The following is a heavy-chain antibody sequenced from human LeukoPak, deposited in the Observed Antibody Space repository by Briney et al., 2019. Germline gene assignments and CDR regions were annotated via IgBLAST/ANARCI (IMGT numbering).Heavy chain of an antibody. D-gene: IGHD6-19*01. CDR3: ARTGYSSGWYFDY. CDR1: GGSISSSSYY. J-gene: IGHJ4*02. Sequence: PSETLSLTCTVSGGSISSSSYYWGWIRQPPGKGLEWIGSIYLRGSTFYNPSLKSRVTISVDTSKNQLSLKLSSVTAADTAVYYCARTGYSSGWYFDYWGQGTLVTVSS. CDR2: IYLRGST. V-gene: IGHV4-39*07.